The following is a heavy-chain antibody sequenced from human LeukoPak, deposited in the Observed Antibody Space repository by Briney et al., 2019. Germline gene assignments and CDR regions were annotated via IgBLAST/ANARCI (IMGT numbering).Heavy chain of an antibody. V-gene: IGHV3-48*03. CDR1: GFTFSSYE. D-gene: IGHD6-13*01. Sequence: GGSLRLSCAASGFTFSSYEMNWVRQAPGKGLEWVSYISSSGSTIYYADSVKGRFTISRDNAKNSLYLQMNSLRADDTAVYYCARVSSSSWYPGVDYWGQGTLVTVSS. CDR3: ARVSSSSWYPGVDY. CDR2: ISSSGSTI. J-gene: IGHJ4*02.